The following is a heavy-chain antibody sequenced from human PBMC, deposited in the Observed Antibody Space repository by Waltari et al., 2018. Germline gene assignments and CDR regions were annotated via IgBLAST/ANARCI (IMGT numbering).Heavy chain of an antibody. CDR2: IIPIFGTA. J-gene: IGHJ4*02. V-gene: IGHV1-69*15. CDR3: AREEGSSWFY. D-gene: IGHD6-13*01. Sequence: QVQLVQSGAEGNKPGSSVKVSCQAYGGTFSSYAIRWVRQAHGQGLEWMGRIIPIFGTANYAQKFQGRVTITADESTSTAYMELSSLRSEDTAVYYCAREEGSSWFYWGQGTLVTVSS. CDR1: GGTFSSYA.